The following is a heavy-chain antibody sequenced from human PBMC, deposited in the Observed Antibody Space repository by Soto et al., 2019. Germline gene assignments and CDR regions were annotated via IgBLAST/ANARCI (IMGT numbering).Heavy chain of an antibody. D-gene: IGHD6-19*01. J-gene: IGHJ2*01. CDR2: LYYIGTT. V-gene: IGHV4-39*01. CDR3: ARLGDTIGWYNGF. Sequence: QLQLQESGPGLVKPSETLSLTCTVSGGSINSGSYYWGWIRQPPGKGLEWIGSLYYIGTTYYHPSLKSRVNVSIDPSKSQFSLKLSSVTAADSAVYYCARLGDTIGWYNGFWGRGTLVSVSS. CDR1: GGSINSGSYY.